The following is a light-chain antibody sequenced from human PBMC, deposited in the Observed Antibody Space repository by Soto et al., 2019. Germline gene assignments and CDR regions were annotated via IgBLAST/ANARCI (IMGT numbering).Light chain of an antibody. CDR1: SSNIGAGYD. J-gene: IGLJ3*02. CDR3: QSYDSSLRAWV. Sequence: QSVLTQPPSVSGAPGQRVTISCTGSSSNIGAGYDVHWYHHLPGTAPKLLIYGNTNRPSGISDRFSASKSGSSASLAITGXXXXXXXXXXCQSYDSSLRAWVFGGGTKL. CDR2: GNT. V-gene: IGLV1-40*01.